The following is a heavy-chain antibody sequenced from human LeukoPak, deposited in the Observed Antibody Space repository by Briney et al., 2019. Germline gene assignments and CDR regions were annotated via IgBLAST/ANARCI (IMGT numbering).Heavy chain of an antibody. J-gene: IGHJ3*01. D-gene: IGHD3-3*01. CDR1: GYSFTGYH. V-gene: IGHV1-2*02. CDR2: VNPKTGGT. Sequence: ASVKVSCKAFGYSFTGYHLHWVRQAPRQGLEWMGWVNPKTGGTNYAWKFQGRVTMTRDTSINTVNMELSRLTSDDTAVYYCAREFSSKLEWLAYVTGDDAFDVWGQGTMITVS. CDR3: AREFSSKLEWLAYVTGDDAFDV.